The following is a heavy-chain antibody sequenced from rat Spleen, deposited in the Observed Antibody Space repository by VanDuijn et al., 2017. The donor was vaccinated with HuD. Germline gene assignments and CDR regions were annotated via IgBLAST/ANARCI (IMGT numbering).Heavy chain of an antibody. J-gene: IGHJ1*01. CDR1: GFSLIMHS. Sequence: QVQLKESGPGLVQPSQTLSLICTVSGFSLIMHSVHWVRQPPGKGLEWMGRMKYDGDTYYNSGLKSRLNISRDTSKSQVFLKMSSLQTEDTATYYCASLTTGIPLDYWYFDFWGPGTMVTVSS. D-gene: IGHD1-9*01. V-gene: IGHV2S30*01. CDR2: MKYDGDT. CDR3: ASLTTGIPLDYWYFDF.